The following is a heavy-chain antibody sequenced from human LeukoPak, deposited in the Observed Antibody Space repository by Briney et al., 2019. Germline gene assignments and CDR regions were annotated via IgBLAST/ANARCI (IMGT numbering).Heavy chain of an antibody. CDR2: IYYSGST. CDR3: ARVPLRYYYGSGKEHFDY. J-gene: IGHJ4*02. Sequence: SETLSLTCTVSGGSISSSSYYWGWIRQPPGKGLEWIGSIYYSGSTYYNPSLKSRVTISVDTSKNQFSLKLSSVTAADTAVYYCARVPLRYYYGSGKEHFDYWGQGTLVTVSS. V-gene: IGHV4-39*07. D-gene: IGHD3-10*01. CDR1: GGSISSSSYY.